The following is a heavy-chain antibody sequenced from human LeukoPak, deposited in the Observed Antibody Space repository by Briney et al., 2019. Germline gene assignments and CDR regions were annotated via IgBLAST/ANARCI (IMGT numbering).Heavy chain of an antibody. V-gene: IGHV3-23*01. Sequence: GGSVRLSCAASGFTFSSYAMMCVPQAPGRGLVWVSAISGSGGSTYYADSVKGPFTISRANAKNTLYLQMNSLRAEKTPVYYGPKDREGGYDWAYYFDYWGQGTLVTVSS. J-gene: IGHJ4*02. CDR2: ISGSGGST. CDR3: PKDREGGYDWAYYFDY. CDR1: GFTFSSYA. D-gene: IGHD5-12*01.